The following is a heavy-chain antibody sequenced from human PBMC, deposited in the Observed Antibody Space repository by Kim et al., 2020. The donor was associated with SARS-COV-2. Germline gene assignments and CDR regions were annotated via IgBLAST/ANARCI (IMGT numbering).Heavy chain of an antibody. Sequence: TYYADSVKSRFTNSSDTSKKTLYLQMNSLRAEDTALYYCASVPWETVRHFWGQGILVTVSS. J-gene: IGHJ4*02. CDR2: T. V-gene: IGHV3-23*01. D-gene: IGHD1-26*01. CDR3: ASVPWETVRHF.